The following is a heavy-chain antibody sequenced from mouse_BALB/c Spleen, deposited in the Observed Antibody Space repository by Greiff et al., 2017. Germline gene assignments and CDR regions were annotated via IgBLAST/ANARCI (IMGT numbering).Heavy chain of an antibody. CDR2: IDPANGNT. J-gene: IGHJ4*01. Sequence: EVQLHQSGAELVKPGASVKLSCTASGFNIKDTYMHWVKQRPEQGLEWIGRIDPANGNTKYDPKFQGKATITADTSSNTAYLQLSSLTSEDTAVYYCARCDYDPYAMDYWGQGTSVTVSS. V-gene: IGHV14-3*02. CDR3: ARCDYDPYAMDY. D-gene: IGHD2-4*01. CDR1: GFNIKDTY.